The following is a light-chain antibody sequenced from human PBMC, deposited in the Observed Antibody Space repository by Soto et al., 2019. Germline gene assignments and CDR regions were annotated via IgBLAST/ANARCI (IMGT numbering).Light chain of an antibody. Sequence: SYELTQPPSVSVAPGKTATITCGGNNIGSKSGHWYQPKPGQAPVLVIYYDSDRPSGIPERFSGSNAGNTATLTISRVEAGDEADYYCQVWDSSSDHVVFGGGTKLTVL. CDR3: QVWDSSSDHVV. CDR2: YDS. CDR1: NIGSKS. V-gene: IGLV3-21*04. J-gene: IGLJ2*01.